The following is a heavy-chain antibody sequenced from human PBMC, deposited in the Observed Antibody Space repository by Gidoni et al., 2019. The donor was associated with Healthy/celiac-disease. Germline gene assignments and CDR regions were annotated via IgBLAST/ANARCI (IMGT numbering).Heavy chain of an antibody. J-gene: IGHJ4*02. CDR3: ARDHGAVAGTVDY. CDR2: ISSSSSYI. D-gene: IGHD6-19*01. Sequence: EVQLVESGGGLVKPGGSLRLSCAASGFTFSSYSMNWVRQAPGRGREWVSSISSSSSYIYYADSVKGRFTISRDNAKNSLYLQMNSLRAEDTAVYYCARDHGAVAGTVDYWGQGTLVTVSS. V-gene: IGHV3-21*01. CDR1: GFTFSSYS.